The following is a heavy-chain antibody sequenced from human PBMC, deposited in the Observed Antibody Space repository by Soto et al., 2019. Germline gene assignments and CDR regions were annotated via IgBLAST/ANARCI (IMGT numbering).Heavy chain of an antibody. CDR3: TRDSGWNAFDL. CDR1: GFNFRGSW. CDR2: INEDGSRT. V-gene: IGHV3-7*01. Sequence: EVQLAESGGDLVQAGGSLRLSCAASGFNFRGSWMTWVRQAPGKGLEWVANINEDGSRTNYVGSVKGRFTVARDNSKYSLFLYMSGLRVDDTATYYCTRDSGWNAFDLWGQGTLVTVSS. J-gene: IGHJ4*02. D-gene: IGHD6-19*01.